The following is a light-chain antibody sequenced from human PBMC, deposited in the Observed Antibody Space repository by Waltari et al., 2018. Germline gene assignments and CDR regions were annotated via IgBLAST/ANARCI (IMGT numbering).Light chain of an antibody. J-gene: IGKJ2*01. V-gene: IGKV1-39*01. CDR2: AAS. CDR3: QQTVTTPPEFT. CDR1: QNIGTY. Sequence: DIQMTKSPSSLSASVGATVTIGCRASQNIGTYLNWYQQKPGRAPRILIYAASSLHSGVPSRFSGSGSGTDFTLTISSLQPEDFATYYCQQTVTTPPEFTFGLGTKLQIK.